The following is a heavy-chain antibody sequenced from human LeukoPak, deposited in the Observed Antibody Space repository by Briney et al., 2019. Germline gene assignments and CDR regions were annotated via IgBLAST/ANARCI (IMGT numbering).Heavy chain of an antibody. V-gene: IGHV1-2*02. Sequence: ASVKVSCKGSGYSFTAYYMHWVRQAPAQGLEWMGWINPNSGGTDYAQKFQGRVTMTRDTSISTAYMELSRLRSDDTAVYYCARGGIAARLYYYYMDVWGKGTTVTVSS. J-gene: IGHJ6*03. CDR1: GYSFTAYY. D-gene: IGHD6-6*01. CDR2: INPNSGGT. CDR3: ARGGIAARLYYYYMDV.